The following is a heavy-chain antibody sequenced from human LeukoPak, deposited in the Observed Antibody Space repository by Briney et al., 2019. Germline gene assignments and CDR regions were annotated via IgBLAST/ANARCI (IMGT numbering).Heavy chain of an antibody. CDR2: LRSDGRDK. J-gene: IGHJ4*02. D-gene: IGHD3-3*01. CDR1: GVPFSIHG. V-gene: IGHV3-30*02. Sequence: GGSLRLSCTVSGVPFSIHGLHWVRQAPGRGLEWVAFLRSDGRDKYYADSVKGRFTISRDSSKNTVYLQLSSLRTEDTAVYYCARDHEWSWDYWGQGTLVIVSS. CDR3: ARDHEWSWDY.